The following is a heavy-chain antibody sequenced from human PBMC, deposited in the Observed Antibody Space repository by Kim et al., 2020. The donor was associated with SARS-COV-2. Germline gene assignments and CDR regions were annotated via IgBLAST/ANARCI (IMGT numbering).Heavy chain of an antibody. J-gene: IGHJ6*02. D-gene: IGHD2-15*01. CDR3: ARDEDIVVVVAATEKFSRDYDMDV. CDR1: GFTFSSYA. V-gene: IGHV3-30*04. CDR2: ISYDGSNK. Sequence: GGSLRLSCAASGFTFSSYAMHWVRQAPGKGLEWVAVISYDGSNKYYADSVKGRFTISRDNSKNTLYLQMNNLRAEDTAVYYCARDEDIVVVVAATEKFSRDYDMDVWGQGTTVTVSS.